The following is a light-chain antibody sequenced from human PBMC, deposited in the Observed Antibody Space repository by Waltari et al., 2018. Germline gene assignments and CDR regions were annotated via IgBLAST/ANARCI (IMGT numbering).Light chain of an antibody. CDR2: GAS. Sequence: EIVLTQSPGTLSLSPGERATLSCRTSQSVGRTLAWYQQNPGQAPSLLIYGASIRATGIPDRFSGSGSGTDFSLTISRLEPEDFAVYYCQHYVRLPVTFGQGTKVEIK. CDR3: QHYVRLPVT. CDR1: QSVGRT. V-gene: IGKV3-20*01. J-gene: IGKJ1*01.